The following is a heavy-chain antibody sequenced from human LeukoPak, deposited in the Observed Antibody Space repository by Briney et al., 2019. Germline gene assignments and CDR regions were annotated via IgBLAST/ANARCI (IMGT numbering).Heavy chain of an antibody. CDR1: GFTFSSYA. CDR2: ISGSGGST. V-gene: IGHV3-23*01. CDR3: AKLSGSIPQWYYFDY. J-gene: IGHJ4*02. D-gene: IGHD1-26*01. Sequence: GGSLRLSCAASGFTFSSYAMSWVRQAPGKGLEWVSAISGSGGSTYYADSVKGRFTISRDNSKNTLYLQMNSLRAEDTAVYYCAKLSGSIPQWYYFDYWGQGTLVTVSS.